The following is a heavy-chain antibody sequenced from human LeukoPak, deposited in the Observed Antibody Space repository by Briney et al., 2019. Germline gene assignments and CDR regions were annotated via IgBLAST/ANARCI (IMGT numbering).Heavy chain of an antibody. D-gene: IGHD3-22*01. V-gene: IGHV1-18*01. CDR2: ISAYNGNT. J-gene: IGHJ4*02. Sequence: ASVKVSCKASGYTFTSYGISWVRRAPGQGLEWMGWISAYNGNTYYAQKLQGRVSMTTDTSTSTAYMELRSLRSDDTAIYYCARDPFNYYDSSGPRATGDYWGQGTLVTVSS. CDR1: GYTFTSYG. CDR3: ARDPFNYYDSSGPRATGDY.